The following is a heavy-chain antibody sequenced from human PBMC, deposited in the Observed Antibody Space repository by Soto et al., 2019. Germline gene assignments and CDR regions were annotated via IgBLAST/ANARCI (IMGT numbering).Heavy chain of an antibody. Sequence: QVQLQESGPGLVKPSETLSLTCTVSGGSVSSGSYYWSWIRKPPGKGLEWIGYIYYRGSTNYNPSLKSRVTISVDTSKDQFSLKLSSVTAADTAVYYCARAPSYCISTSCYGYYYGMDVWGQGTTVTVSS. CDR3: ARAPSYCISTSCYGYYYGMDV. J-gene: IGHJ6*02. CDR2: IYYRGST. CDR1: GGSVSSGSYY. V-gene: IGHV4-61*01. D-gene: IGHD2-2*01.